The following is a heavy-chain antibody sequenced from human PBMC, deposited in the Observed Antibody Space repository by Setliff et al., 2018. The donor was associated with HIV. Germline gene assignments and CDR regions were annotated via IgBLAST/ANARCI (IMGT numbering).Heavy chain of an antibody. CDR2: LIPALGIA. CDR3: AKQIQGIYNPAHPLDA. J-gene: IGHJ5*02. D-gene: IGHD1-1*01. Sequence: SVKVSCKASGGSITNYVINWVRQAPGQGPEWMGGLIPALGIAQYVPKFQGRLTISADESRTTAYMELSGLSSDDSAVYFCAKQIQGIYNPAHPLDAWGQGTLVTVSS. V-gene: IGHV1-69*10. CDR1: GGSITNYV.